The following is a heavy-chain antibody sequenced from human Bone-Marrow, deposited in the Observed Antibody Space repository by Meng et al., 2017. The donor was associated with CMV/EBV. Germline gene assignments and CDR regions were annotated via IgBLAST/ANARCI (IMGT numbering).Heavy chain of an antibody. CDR2: INPNSGGT. CDR3: ARAYNWNLNWFDP. CDR1: GYTFTGYY. Sequence: ASVKVSCKASGYTFTGYYMHWVRQAPGQGLEWMGWINPNSGGTNYAQKFQGRVTMTRDTSISTAYMELRSLRSDDTAVYYCARAYNWNLNWFDPWGQGTLVTVYS. V-gene: IGHV1-2*02. J-gene: IGHJ5*02. D-gene: IGHD1-20*01.